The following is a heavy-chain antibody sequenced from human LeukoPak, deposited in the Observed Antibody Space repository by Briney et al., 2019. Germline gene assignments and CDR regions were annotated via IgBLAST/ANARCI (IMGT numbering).Heavy chain of an antibody. J-gene: IGHJ4*02. CDR2: IYYSGST. CDR1: GGSISSSSYF. CDR3: ARGCIVVVPAAIRDGEGFDY. Sequence: SKTLSLTCTVSGGSISSSSYFWGWIRQPPGKGLEWIGSIYYSGSTYYNPSLKSRVTISVDTSKNQFSLKLSSVTAADTAVYYCARGCIVVVPAAIRDGEGFDYWGQGTLVTVSS. V-gene: IGHV4-39*01. D-gene: IGHD2-2*02.